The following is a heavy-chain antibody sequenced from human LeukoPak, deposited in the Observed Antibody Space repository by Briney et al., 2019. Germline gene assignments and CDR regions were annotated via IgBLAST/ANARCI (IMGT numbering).Heavy chain of an antibody. J-gene: IGHJ4*02. CDR1: GFTFSSAW. D-gene: IGHD3-10*01. CDR3: GLGSGRSDFDY. Sequence: GGSLRLSCVVSGFTFSSAWMSWVRQAPGKGLEWVGRIKSKTDGATRDFAAPAKGRFTISRDDSKSTLYLQMNSLKTEDTAVYYCGLGSGRSDFDYWGQGTLVTVSS. V-gene: IGHV3-15*01. CDR2: IKSKTDGATR.